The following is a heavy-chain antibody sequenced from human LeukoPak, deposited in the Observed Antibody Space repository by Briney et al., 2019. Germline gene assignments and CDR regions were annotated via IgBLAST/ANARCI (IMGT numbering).Heavy chain of an antibody. V-gene: IGHV3-66*01. D-gene: IGHD3-22*01. CDR3: ARGWLSTKPFDY. Sequence: GVMRLSCAASGFTVSSNYMSWVRQAPGKGLEWVSVIYSGGSTYYADTVKGRFTISRDNSKNSLYLQMNSLRAEVTAVYYCARGWLSTKPFDYWGQGTLVTVSS. J-gene: IGHJ4*02. CDR2: IYSGGST. CDR1: GFTVSSNY.